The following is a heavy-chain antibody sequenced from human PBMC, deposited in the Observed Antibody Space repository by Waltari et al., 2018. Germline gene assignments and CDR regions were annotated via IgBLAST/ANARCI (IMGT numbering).Heavy chain of an antibody. CDR1: GFMFCDTW. CDR2: IKQDGGEV. CDR3: ARDPHDNWNDLDY. J-gene: IGHJ4*02. V-gene: IGHV3-7*01. D-gene: IGHD1-20*01. Sequence: EVQLVESGGGLVRPGGSLRLPCAASGFMFCDTWMSWVPQAPGKGLEWVANIKQDGGEVYDVDSVKGRFTISRDNAKNSLYLQMNSLRAEDTAVYYCARDPHDNWNDLDYWGQGTLVTVSS.